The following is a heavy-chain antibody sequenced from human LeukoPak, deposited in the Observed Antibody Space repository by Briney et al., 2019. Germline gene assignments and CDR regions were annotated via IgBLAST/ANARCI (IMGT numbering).Heavy chain of an antibody. CDR1: GFTFSRYW. J-gene: IGHJ4*02. Sequence: RXGXETLFCAASGFTFSRYWMSWVRQAPEKGLEWVATIKQDGSEKYYVDSGKGRFTISRDNAKNLLSLQMNSLRAEDTAVYYCARSGLRYFDCPDYCRQGPLFTXSS. CDR2: IKQDGSEK. V-gene: IGHV3-7*05. D-gene: IGHD3-9*01. CDR3: ARSGLRYFDCPDY.